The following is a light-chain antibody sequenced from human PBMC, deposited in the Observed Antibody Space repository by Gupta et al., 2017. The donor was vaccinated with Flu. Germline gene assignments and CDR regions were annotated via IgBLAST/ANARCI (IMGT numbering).Light chain of an antibody. CDR1: SSDVGGYKY. CDR2: YIS. V-gene: IGLV2-8*01. J-gene: IGLJ3*02. Sequence: SSDVGGYKYVSRYQRHPRKAPTLMIYYISKRNSGVPDRFSGSKSDNTESLTVSAVLDADEADYYYSSYKGNNNWVFGGGTKLTVL. CDR3: SSYKGNNNWV.